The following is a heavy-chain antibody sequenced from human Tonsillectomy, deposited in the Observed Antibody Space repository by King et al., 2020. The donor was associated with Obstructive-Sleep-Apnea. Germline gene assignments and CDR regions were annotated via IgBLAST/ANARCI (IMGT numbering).Heavy chain of an antibody. D-gene: IGHD2-2*01. Sequence: VQLVESGGGLVQPGGSLRLSCAASGFPFSSYSMNWVRQAPGKGLEWVSYISSSSSTIYYADSVKGRFTISRDNAKNSLYLQMNSLRAEDTAVYYCARGLDCSSTSCYESWFDPWGQGTLVTVSS. CDR3: ARGLDCSSTSCYESWFDP. CDR2: ISSSSSTI. V-gene: IGHV3-48*01. CDR1: GFPFSSYS. J-gene: IGHJ5*02.